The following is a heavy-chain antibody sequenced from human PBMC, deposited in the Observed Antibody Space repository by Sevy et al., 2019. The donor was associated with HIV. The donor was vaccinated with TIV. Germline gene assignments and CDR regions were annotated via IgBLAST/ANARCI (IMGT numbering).Heavy chain of an antibody. V-gene: IGHV1-69*13. Sequence: ASVKVSCEASGGTFSNYAISWVRQAPGQGLEWMGGFIPMFDTANSAQKFQGRVTLTADGSTSTAYMELSSLRSEDTAVYYCASSYYESSGYSPLYYYGMDVWGQGTTVTVSS. CDR2: FIPMFDTA. CDR1: GGTFSNYA. CDR3: ASSYYESSGYSPLYYYGMDV. D-gene: IGHD3-22*01. J-gene: IGHJ6*02.